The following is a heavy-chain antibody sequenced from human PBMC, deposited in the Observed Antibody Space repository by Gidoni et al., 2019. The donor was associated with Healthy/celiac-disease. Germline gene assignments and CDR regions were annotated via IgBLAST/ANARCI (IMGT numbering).Heavy chain of an antibody. V-gene: IGHV1-69*01. CDR1: GGTFSSYA. J-gene: IGHJ5*02. CDR3: AREVGAAPRDWFDP. Sequence: QVQLVQSGAAVKKPGSSVQVSCKASGGTFSSYAISWVRQAPGQGLEWMGGIIPIFGTANYAQKFQGRVTITADESTSTAYMELSSLRSEDTAVYYCAREVGAAPRDWFDPWGQGTLVTVSS. D-gene: IGHD2-15*01. CDR2: IIPIFGTA.